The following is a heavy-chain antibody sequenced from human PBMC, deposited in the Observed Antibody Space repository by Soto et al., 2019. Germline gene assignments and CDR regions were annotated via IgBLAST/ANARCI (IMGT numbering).Heavy chain of an antibody. D-gene: IGHD2-15*01. Sequence: VGSLRLSCAASGFTFTNYAMGWVRQAPGKGLEWVSVVSSGGSTYYADSVTGRFTVSRDNSKNTLSLQMNSLRAEDTAVYYCAKRRGAGGHFDYWGQGALVTVLL. CDR1: GFTFTNYA. V-gene: IGHV3-23*01. CDR2: VSSGGST. J-gene: IGHJ4*02. CDR3: AKRRGAGGHFDY.